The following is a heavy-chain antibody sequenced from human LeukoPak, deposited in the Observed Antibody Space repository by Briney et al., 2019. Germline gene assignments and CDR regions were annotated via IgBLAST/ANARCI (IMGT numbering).Heavy chain of an antibody. Sequence: GGSLRLSCAASGFTFSNYGIHWVRQAPGKGLEWISYITTSGTSTYYADSVKGRFTISRDNGKTALSLQMNSLRAEDTAVYYCVVHSATSCYWGQGTLVTVSS. J-gene: IGHJ4*02. CDR2: ITTSGTST. V-gene: IGHV3-48*04. CDR1: GFTFSNYG. D-gene: IGHD1-26*01. CDR3: VVHSATSCY.